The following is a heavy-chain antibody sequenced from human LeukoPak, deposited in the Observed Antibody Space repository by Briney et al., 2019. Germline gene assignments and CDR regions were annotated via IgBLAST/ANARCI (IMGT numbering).Heavy chain of an antibody. D-gene: IGHD3-22*01. J-gene: IGHJ4*02. CDR1: GGSISSYY. CDR3: AGASYYSSGVH. Sequence: PSETLSLTCTVSGGSISSYYWSWIRQPPGKGLEWIGYIYYSGSTNYNPSLKSRVTISVDTSKNQFSLKLSSVTAADTAVYYCAGASYYSSGVHWGQGTLVTVSS. CDR2: IYYSGST. V-gene: IGHV4-59*01.